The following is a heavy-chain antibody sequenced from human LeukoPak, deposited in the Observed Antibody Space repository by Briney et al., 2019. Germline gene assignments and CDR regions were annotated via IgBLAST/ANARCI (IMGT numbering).Heavy chain of an antibody. J-gene: IGHJ4*02. Sequence: KSSETLSLTCAVYGGSFRGYYCGYYWSWIRQPPGKGLEWIGEINHSGSTNYNPSLKSRVTISVDTSKNQFSLKLSSVTAADTAVYYCARVTITMVRGVTFSFDYWGQGTLVTVSS. D-gene: IGHD3-10*01. CDR2: INHSGST. CDR3: ARVTITMVRGVTFSFDY. V-gene: IGHV4-34*01. CDR1: GGSFRGYYCGYY.